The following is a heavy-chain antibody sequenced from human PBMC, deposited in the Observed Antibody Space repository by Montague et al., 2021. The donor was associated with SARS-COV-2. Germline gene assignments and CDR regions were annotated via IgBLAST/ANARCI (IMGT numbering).Heavy chain of an antibody. V-gene: IGHV4-34*01. Sequence: SETLSLTCAVYGGSFSGYYWSWIRQPPGKGLEWIGEINHSGNTNYNPPLKSRVIISVDKSKNQFSLKLSSVIAADTAVYYCARTGYSSGWHSFDYWGQGTLVTVSS. CDR2: INHSGNT. CDR3: ARTGYSSGWHSFDY. CDR1: GGSFSGYY. D-gene: IGHD6-19*01. J-gene: IGHJ4*02.